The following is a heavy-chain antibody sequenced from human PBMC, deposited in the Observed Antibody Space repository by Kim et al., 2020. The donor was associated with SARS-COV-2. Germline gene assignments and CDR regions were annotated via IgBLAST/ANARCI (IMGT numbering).Heavy chain of an antibody. CDR1: GFSFRNYG. D-gene: IGHD4-17*01. CDR2: ICSDGSNK. J-gene: IGHJ4*02. V-gene: IGHV3-33*06. CDR3: AKAPADGDYYY. Sequence: GGSLRLSCAASGFSFRNYGMHWVRQAPGKGLEWVAVICSDGSNKYYADTVKGRFTISRDNSKNTLYLQMNSLRAEYTGVYYCAKAPADGDYYYWGQGTLVTVSS.